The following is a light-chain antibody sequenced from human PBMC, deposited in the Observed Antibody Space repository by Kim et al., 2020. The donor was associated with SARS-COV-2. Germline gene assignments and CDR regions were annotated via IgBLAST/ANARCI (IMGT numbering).Light chain of an antibody. CDR3: QSYDSSSVV. CDR1: SGSIASKY. CDR2: EDN. J-gene: IGLJ2*01. V-gene: IGLV6-57*03. Sequence: GKTVTIPCTRNSGSIASKYVQWYQQRPGSAPTTVIYEDNQRPSGVPDRFSGSIDSSSNSASLTISGLKNEDEADYYCQSYDSSSVVFGGGTQLTVL.